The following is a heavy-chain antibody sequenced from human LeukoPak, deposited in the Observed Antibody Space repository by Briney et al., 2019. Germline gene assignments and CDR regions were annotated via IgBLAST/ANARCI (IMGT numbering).Heavy chain of an antibody. CDR2: ISSSSSYI. D-gene: IGHD6-13*01. CDR1: GFTFSSYS. J-gene: IGHJ4*02. CDR3: ARDKSAAGWD. V-gene: IGHV3-21*01. Sequence: GGSLRLSCAASGFTFSSYSVNWVRQAPGKGLEWVSSISSSSSYIYYADSVKGRFTISRDNAKNSLYLQMNSLRAEDTAVYYCARDKSAAGWDWGQGTLVTVSS.